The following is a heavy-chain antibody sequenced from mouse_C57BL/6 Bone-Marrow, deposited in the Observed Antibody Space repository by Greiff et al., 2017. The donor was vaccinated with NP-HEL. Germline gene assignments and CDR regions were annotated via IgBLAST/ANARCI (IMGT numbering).Heavy chain of an antibody. CDR2: INPSSGYT. CDR3: ARERIYDGYYGGFYYYAMDY. J-gene: IGHJ4*01. CDR1: GYTFTSYW. V-gene: IGHV1-7*01. D-gene: IGHD2-3*01. Sequence: QVQLKESGAELAKPGASVKLSCKASGYTFTSYWMHWVKQRPGQGLEWIGYINPSSGYTKYNQKFKDKATLTADKSSSTAYMQLSSLTSEDSAVYFCARERIYDGYYGGFYYYAMDYWGQGTSVTVSS.